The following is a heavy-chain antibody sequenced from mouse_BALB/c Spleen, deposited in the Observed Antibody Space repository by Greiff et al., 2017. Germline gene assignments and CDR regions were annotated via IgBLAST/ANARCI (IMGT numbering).Heavy chain of an antibody. D-gene: IGHD2-3*01. CDR3: ARDDGYYGDYAMDY. Sequence: LVESGPELVRPGASVKMSCKASGYTFTSYWMHWVKQRPGQGLEWIGMIDPSNSETRLNQKFKDKATLNVDKSSNTAYMQLSSLTSEDSAVYYCARDDGYYGDYAMDYWGQGTSVTVSS. V-gene: IGHV1-74*04. J-gene: IGHJ4*01. CDR1: GYTFTSYW. CDR2: IDPSNSET.